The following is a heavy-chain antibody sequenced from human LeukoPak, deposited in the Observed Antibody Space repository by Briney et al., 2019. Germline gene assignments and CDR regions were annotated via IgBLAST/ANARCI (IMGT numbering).Heavy chain of an antibody. D-gene: IGHD6-13*01. CDR1: GFTFSSYA. Sequence: GGSLRLSCAASGFTFSSYAMHWVRQAPGKGLEWVAVISYDGSNKYYADSVKGRFTISRDNSKNTLYLQMNSLRAEDTAVYYCARPTTGSSWSNPYYYCGMDVWGKGTTVTVSS. CDR2: ISYDGSNK. CDR3: ARPTTGSSWSNPYYYCGMDV. J-gene: IGHJ6*04. V-gene: IGHV3-30*04.